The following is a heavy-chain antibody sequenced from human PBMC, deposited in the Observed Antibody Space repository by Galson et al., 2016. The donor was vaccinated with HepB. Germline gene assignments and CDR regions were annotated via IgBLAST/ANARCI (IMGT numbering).Heavy chain of an antibody. V-gene: IGHV4-31*03. J-gene: IGHJ6*02. Sequence: TLSLTCTVSGGSISSSGYYWSWIRQHPGKGLEWIGYIYYSGSTYHNPSLKSRVTMSVDTSKNQFSLKLSSVTAADTAVYYCVRHYQDRGYDFWSGYYQIDYYYYAMDVWGQGTTVTVSS. CDR1: GGSISSSGYY. D-gene: IGHD3-3*01. CDR3: VRHYQDRGYDFWSGYYQIDYYYYAMDV. CDR2: IYYSGST.